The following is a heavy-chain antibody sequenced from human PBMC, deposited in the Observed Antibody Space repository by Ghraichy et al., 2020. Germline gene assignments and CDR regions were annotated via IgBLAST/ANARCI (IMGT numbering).Heavy chain of an antibody. Sequence: SVKVSCKASGGTFSSYAISWVRQAPGQGLEWMGRIIPILGIANYAQKFQGRVTITADKSTSTAYMELSSLRSEDTAVYYCARGPSSGWYARFDYWGQGTLVTVSS. J-gene: IGHJ4*02. CDR3: ARGPSSGWYARFDY. D-gene: IGHD6-19*01. V-gene: IGHV1-69*04. CDR1: GGTFSSYA. CDR2: IIPILGIA.